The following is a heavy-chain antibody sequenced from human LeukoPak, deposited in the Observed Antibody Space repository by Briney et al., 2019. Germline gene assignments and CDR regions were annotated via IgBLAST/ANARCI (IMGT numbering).Heavy chain of an antibody. V-gene: IGHV3-33*01. CDR3: ARDGSDYVWGSYRLNNWFDP. CDR2: IWYDGSNK. J-gene: IGHJ5*02. CDR1: GYTFSSYG. D-gene: IGHD3-16*02. Sequence: SCKASGYTFSSYGMHWVRQAPGKGLEWVAVIWYDGSNKYYADSVKGRFTISRDNSKNTLYLQMNSLRAEDTAVYYCARDGSDYVWGSYRLNNWFDPWGQGTLVTVSS.